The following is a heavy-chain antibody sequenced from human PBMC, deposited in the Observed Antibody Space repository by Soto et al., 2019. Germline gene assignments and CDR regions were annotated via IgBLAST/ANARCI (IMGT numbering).Heavy chain of an antibody. V-gene: IGHV3-30*18. CDR3: AKVVGDLGSDAFDI. Sequence: QVQLVESGGGVVQPGRSLRLSCAASGFTFSSYGMHWVRQAPGKGLEWVAVISYDGSNKYYADSVKGRFTISRDNSKNTLYLQMTSLRAEDTAVYYCAKVVGDLGSDAFDIWGQGTMVTVSS. J-gene: IGHJ3*02. CDR2: ISYDGSNK. CDR1: GFTFSSYG. D-gene: IGHD3-16*01.